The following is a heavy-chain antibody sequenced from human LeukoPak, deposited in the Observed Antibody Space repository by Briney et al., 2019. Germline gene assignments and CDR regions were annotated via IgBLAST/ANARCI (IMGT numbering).Heavy chain of an antibody. V-gene: IGHV3-33*08. CDR2: IWYDGSNK. J-gene: IGHJ4*02. CDR1: GFTFSSYA. Sequence: GGSLRLSCAASGFTFSSYAMSWVRQAPGKGLEWVTVIWYDGSNKHYADSVKGRFTISRDNSKNTLYLQMDSLRAEDTAVYYCARAFGASSGYSVDYWGQGTLVTVSS. CDR3: ARAFGASSGYSVDY. D-gene: IGHD3-22*01.